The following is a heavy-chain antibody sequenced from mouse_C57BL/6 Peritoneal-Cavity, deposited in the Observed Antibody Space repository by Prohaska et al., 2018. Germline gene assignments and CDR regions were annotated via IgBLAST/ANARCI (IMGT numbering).Heavy chain of an antibody. CDR1: GFTFSSYA. D-gene: IGHD3-1*01. J-gene: IGHJ1*03. CDR3: ARDRGLREYCDV. CDR2: ISDGCMYT. V-gene: IGHV5-4*01. Sequence: EVQLVESGGGLVKPGGSLKLSCAASGFTFSSYAMSWVRQTPEKRLECVATISDGCMYTYYPDNVKGRFTISRDNAKNTLYLQMSDLKSEDRDMYYCARDRGLREYCDVWGTGTTVNVSS.